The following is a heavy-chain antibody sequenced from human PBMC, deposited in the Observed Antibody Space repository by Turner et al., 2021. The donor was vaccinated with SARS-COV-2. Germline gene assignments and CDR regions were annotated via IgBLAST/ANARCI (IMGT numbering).Heavy chain of an antibody. CDR1: EFTFSSYA. CDR2: ISGSGGST. Sequence: EVQLLESGGGLVQPGGSLRLSWAASEFTFSSYAMSWVRQAPGKGLGWVSTISGSGGSTYYADSVKGRFTISRDNSKNTLYLQMNSLRAEDTAVYYCAKGDTHWGSLHYWGQGTLVTVSS. D-gene: IGHD7-27*01. J-gene: IGHJ4*02. V-gene: IGHV3-23*01. CDR3: AKGDTHWGSLHY.